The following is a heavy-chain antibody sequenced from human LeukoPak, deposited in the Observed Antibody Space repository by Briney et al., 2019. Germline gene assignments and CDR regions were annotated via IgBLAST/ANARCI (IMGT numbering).Heavy chain of an antibody. V-gene: IGHV1-18*01. J-gene: IGHJ4*02. D-gene: IGHD3-9*01. CDR3: ARDRRDYDILTGYYRLYYFDY. Sequence: ASVKVSCKASGYTFTSYGISWVRQAPGQGLEWMGWISAYNGNTNYAQKLQGRVTMTTDTSTSTAYMELSRLRSDDTAVYYCARDRRDYDILTGYYRLYYFDYWGQGTLVTVSS. CDR2: ISAYNGNT. CDR1: GYTFTSYG.